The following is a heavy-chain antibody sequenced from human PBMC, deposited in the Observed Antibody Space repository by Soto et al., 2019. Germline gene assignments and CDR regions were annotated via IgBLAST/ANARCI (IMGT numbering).Heavy chain of an antibody. Sequence: QVQLVQSGAEVKKPGASVKVPCKVSGHTLTELSVPWVRQAPGKGLEWLGGFDPEDGELLHAQKFQGRVTLTEDTSADSASMEVSRPTSEATAVYYRVAGRTTGLLSPAESWGQGDRVTVSS. CDR2: FDPEDGEL. V-gene: IGHV1-24*01. CDR3: VAGRTTGLLSPAES. D-gene: IGHD1-1*01. J-gene: IGHJ5*02. CDR1: GHTLTELS.